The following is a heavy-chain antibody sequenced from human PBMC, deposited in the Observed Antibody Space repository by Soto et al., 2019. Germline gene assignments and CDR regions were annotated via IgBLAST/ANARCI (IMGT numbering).Heavy chain of an antibody. D-gene: IGHD2-15*01. J-gene: IGHJ3*02. CDR1: GGSVSSGSYY. Sequence: QVQLQESGPGLVKPSETLSLTCTVSGGSVSSGSYYWSWIRQPPGKGLEWIGYIYYSGSTNYNPSLKSRVTISVDTSKNPFSLKQSSVTAADTAVYYCARGSGPNDAFDIWGQGTMVTVSS. V-gene: IGHV4-61*01. CDR2: IYYSGST. CDR3: ARGSGPNDAFDI.